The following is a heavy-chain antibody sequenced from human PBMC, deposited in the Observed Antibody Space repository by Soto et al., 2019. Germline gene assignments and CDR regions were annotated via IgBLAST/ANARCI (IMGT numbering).Heavy chain of an antibody. CDR1: GGSISSYY. Sequence: SETLSLTCTVSGGSISSYYWSWIRQPPGKGLEWIGYIYYSGSTNYNPSLKSRVTISVDTSKNQFSLKLSSVTAAGTAVYYCAGSYSDAINWFDPWGQGTLVTVSS. D-gene: IGHD3-10*01. J-gene: IGHJ5*02. CDR2: IYYSGST. CDR3: AGSYSDAINWFDP. V-gene: IGHV4-59*08.